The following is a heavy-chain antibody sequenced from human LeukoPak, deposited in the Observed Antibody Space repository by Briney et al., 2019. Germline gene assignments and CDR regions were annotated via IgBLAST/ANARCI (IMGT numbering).Heavy chain of an antibody. Sequence: PSETLSLTCSVSGGSISRYYWSWIRQPPGKGLEWIGYIYYSGNTKYNPSLKSRVSMSVDTSNNHFSLRLSSVTAADTAVYFCAGERSGYYYDRFDYWGQGNLVTVSS. V-gene: IGHV4-59*08. CDR1: GGSISRYY. D-gene: IGHD3-22*01. CDR2: IYYSGNT. CDR3: AGERSGYYYDRFDY. J-gene: IGHJ4*02.